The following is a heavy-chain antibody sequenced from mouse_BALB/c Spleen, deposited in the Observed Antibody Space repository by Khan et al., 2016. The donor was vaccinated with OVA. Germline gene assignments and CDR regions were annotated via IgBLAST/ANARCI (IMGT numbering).Heavy chain of an antibody. CDR1: GYTFSTYW. D-gene: IGHD3-1*01. Sequence: QVQLQQSGAELMKPGASVKISCKASGYTFSTYWIEWVKQRPGHGLEWIGVILPRSGSTNYNENFKGKATFTADTSSNTASMQLSSLTSEDSAVYYCASTSRAYYYAMDYWSKGTSVTLSS. V-gene: IGHV1-9*01. J-gene: IGHJ4*01. CDR2: ILPRSGST. CDR3: ASTSRAYYYAMDY.